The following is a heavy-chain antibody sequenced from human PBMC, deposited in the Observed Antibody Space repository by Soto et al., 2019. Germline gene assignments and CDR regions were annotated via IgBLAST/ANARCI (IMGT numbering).Heavy chain of an antibody. D-gene: IGHD5-18*01. J-gene: IGHJ4*02. CDR3: ARINKGYGTDS. V-gene: IGHV4-39*01. CDR2: IDYTGNT. CDR1: GGSISSSSYY. Sequence: QLQLQESGPGLVKPSETLSLTCTVSGGSISSSSYYWGCIRQPPGKGLEWIASIDYTGNTIYNPSLKSQFTISVDTSKNQFSLKVTSETAADTAVYYCARINKGYGTDSWGQGTLVTVAS.